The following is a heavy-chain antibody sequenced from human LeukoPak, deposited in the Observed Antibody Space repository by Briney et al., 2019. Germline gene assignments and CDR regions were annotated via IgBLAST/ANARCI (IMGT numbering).Heavy chain of an antibody. Sequence: PGGSLRLSCAASGFTFSSSWMSWVRQAPGKGLEWVANIKQDGSEKYYVDSVKGRFTVSRGNAKNSLYLQMSSLRAEDTAVYYCARTTAGPKGYFDYWGQGTLVTVSS. CDR2: IKQDGSEK. J-gene: IGHJ4*02. CDR3: ARTTAGPKGYFDY. CDR1: GFTFSSSW. V-gene: IGHV3-7*01. D-gene: IGHD6-19*01.